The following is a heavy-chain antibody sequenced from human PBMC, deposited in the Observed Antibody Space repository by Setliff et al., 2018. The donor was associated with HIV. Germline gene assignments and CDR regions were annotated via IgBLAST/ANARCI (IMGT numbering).Heavy chain of an antibody. CDR2: ISATGST. CDR1: GGIISSDSFF. J-gene: IGHJ4*02. D-gene: IGHD1-1*01. CDR3: ARAREGWKPFAFDY. Sequence: PSETLSLTCTVSGGIISSDSFFWSWIRQPAGKGLEWIGHISATGSTNYNPSLKSRVTMSLGTSKNQFSLNLNSVTAADAAVYFCARAREGWKPFAFDYWGQGTLVTVSS. V-gene: IGHV4-61*09.